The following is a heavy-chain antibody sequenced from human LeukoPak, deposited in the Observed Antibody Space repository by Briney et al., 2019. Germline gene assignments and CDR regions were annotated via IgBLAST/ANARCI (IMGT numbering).Heavy chain of an antibody. V-gene: IGHV3-30-3*01. Sequence: AGGSLRLPCVASGFTFSSYAMHWVRQAPGKGLEWVAVISYDGSNKYYADSVKGRFTISRDNSKNTLYLQMNSLSAEDTAVYYCARVEMATISSDYWGQGTLVTVSS. CDR3: ARVEMATISSDY. D-gene: IGHD5-24*01. CDR2: ISYDGSNK. CDR1: GFTFSSYA. J-gene: IGHJ4*02.